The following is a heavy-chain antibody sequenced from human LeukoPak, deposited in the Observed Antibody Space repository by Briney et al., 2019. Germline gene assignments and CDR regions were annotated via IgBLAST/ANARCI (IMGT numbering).Heavy chain of an antibody. J-gene: IGHJ3*02. CDR1: GGTFSSYA. D-gene: IGHD3-22*01. CDR2: IIPIFGTA. Sequence: ASVKVSCKASGGTFSSYAISWVRQAPGQGLEWMGGIIPIFGTANYAQKLQGRVTMTTDTSTSTAYMELRSLRSDDTAVYYCARDISGFSADAFDIWGQGTMVTVSS. CDR3: ARDISGFSADAFDI. V-gene: IGHV1-69*05.